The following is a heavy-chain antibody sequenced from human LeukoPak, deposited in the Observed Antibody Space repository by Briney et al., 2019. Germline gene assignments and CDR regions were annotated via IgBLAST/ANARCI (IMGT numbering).Heavy chain of an antibody. D-gene: IGHD2-15*01. CDR2: VYYSGST. V-gene: IGHV4-59*01. J-gene: IGHJ6*03. CDR1: GDFITAYY. CDR3: ARDRSVGYCSGGSCYYYYYMDV. Sequence: SETLSLTCTVSGDFITAYYWSWIRQPPGKGLEWIGYVYYSGSTNYNPSLKSRVTISVDTSKNQFSLKLSSVTAADTAVYYCARDRSVGYCSGGSCYYYYYMDVWGKGTTVTVSS.